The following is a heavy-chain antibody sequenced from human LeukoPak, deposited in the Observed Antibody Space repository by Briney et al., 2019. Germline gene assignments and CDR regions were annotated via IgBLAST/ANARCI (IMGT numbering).Heavy chain of an antibody. Sequence: SETLSLTCAVSGYSPSSGYYWGWSRQPPGKGREWIGSIYLSASTYYNPSLKSRVTISLDTSKNQFSLKLSSGTAADTAVYYCARRTMVRGALDYWGQGTLVTVSS. CDR3: ARRTMVRGALDY. J-gene: IGHJ4*02. V-gene: IGHV4-38-2*01. D-gene: IGHD3-10*01. CDR2: IYLSAST. CDR1: GYSPSSGYY.